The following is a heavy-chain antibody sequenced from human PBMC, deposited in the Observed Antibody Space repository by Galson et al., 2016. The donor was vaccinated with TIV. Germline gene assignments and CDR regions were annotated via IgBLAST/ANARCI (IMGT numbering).Heavy chain of an antibody. D-gene: IGHD6-13*01. Sequence: SETLSLTCFVSGGYINSFFWTWIRQPPGKGLEWIGSLFYGGSTFYNPSLNSRITISVDKSKNQLSLRVASVTAADAAVYFCARPTYSTSYYEYFEHWGQGTLVTVPS. J-gene: IGHJ1*01. CDR1: GGYINSFF. CDR2: LFYGGST. V-gene: IGHV4-59*05. CDR3: ARPTYSTSYYEYFEH.